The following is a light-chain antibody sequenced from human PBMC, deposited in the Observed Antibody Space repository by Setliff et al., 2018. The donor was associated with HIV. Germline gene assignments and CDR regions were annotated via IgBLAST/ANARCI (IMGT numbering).Light chain of an antibody. Sequence: QSVLTQPPSASGSPGQSVTISCTGTSSDVGAYNYVSWYQQHPGKAPKLMIYDVNKRPSGVPDRFSGSKSGNTASLTISGLQAEDEADYYCSSYTTSSTVVFGGGTKVTVL. V-gene: IGLV2-8*01. CDR2: DVN. J-gene: IGLJ2*01. CDR1: SSDVGAYNY. CDR3: SSYTTSSTVV.